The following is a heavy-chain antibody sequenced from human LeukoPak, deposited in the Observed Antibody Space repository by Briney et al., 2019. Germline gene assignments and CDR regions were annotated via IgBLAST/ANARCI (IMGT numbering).Heavy chain of an antibody. CDR2: INSDGSST. D-gene: IGHD4-17*01. Sequence: PGGSLRLSCAASGFTFSSYWMHWVRQAPGKGLVWVSRINSDGSSTSYADSVKGRFTISRDNAKNTLYPQMNSLRAEDTAVYYCARQPDYGDYVSLDYWGQGTLVTVSS. J-gene: IGHJ4*02. CDR1: GFTFSSYW. CDR3: ARQPDYGDYVSLDY. V-gene: IGHV3-74*01.